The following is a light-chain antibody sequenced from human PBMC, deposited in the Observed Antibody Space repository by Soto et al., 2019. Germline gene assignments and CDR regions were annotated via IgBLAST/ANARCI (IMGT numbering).Light chain of an antibody. CDR3: HQRSNWPPIT. CDR1: QSVSSY. Sequence: VVTHSPATLSLSPGERATLSCRASQSVSSYLAWYRQKPGQAPRLLIYDASSRATGIPARFSGSGSGTDFTLTISSLEPEDFAVYYCHQRSNWPPITFGQGTRPEIK. J-gene: IGKJ5*01. V-gene: IGKV3-11*01. CDR2: DAS.